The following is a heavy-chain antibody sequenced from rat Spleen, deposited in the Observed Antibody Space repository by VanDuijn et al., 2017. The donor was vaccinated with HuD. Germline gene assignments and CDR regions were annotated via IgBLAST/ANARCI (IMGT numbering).Heavy chain of an antibody. V-gene: IGHV5-19*01. CDR3: ATVLRFDY. CDR1: GFSFSKYG. Sequence: EVQLVESGGGSVQPGRSLKLSCAASGFSFSKYGMQWIRQTPTKGLEWVAALTPSGITTDYRDSVKGRFTISRENAKSTLYLQMDSLRSEDTATYYCATVLRFDYWGQGVMVTVSS. J-gene: IGHJ2*01. CDR2: LTPSGITT.